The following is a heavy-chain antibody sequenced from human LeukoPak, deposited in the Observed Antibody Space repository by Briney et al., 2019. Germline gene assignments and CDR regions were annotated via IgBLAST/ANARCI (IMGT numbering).Heavy chain of an antibody. CDR1: GFTFSGYA. CDR2: ISVSGPST. CDR3: AREHGYCSGGSCSHYYYGMDV. V-gene: IGHV3-23*01. Sequence: PGGSLRLSCATSGFTFSGYAVSWVRQAPGKGLEWVSTISVSGPSTYYADSVKGRFTTSRDNSKNTLYVQMNSLRAEDTAVYYCAREHGYCSGGSCSHYYYGMDVWGQGTTVTV. D-gene: IGHD2-15*01. J-gene: IGHJ6*02.